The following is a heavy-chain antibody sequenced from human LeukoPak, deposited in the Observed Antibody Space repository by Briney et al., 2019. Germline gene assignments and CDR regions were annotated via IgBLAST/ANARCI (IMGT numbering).Heavy chain of an antibody. V-gene: IGHV4-59*12. D-gene: IGHD2-15*01. Sequence: PWETLSLTCTASGGSFSSYYWSWIRQPPGKGLEWIGYIYYSGSTNYNPSLKSRVTISVDTSKNQFSLKLSSVTAADTAVYYCARARGYCSGGSCHHWYFDLWGRGTLVTVSS. CDR3: ARARGYCSGGSCHHWYFDL. CDR1: GGSFSSYY. CDR2: IYYSGST. J-gene: IGHJ2*01.